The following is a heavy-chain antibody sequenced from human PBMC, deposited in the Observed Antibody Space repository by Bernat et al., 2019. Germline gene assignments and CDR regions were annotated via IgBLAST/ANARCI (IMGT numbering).Heavy chain of an antibody. CDR2: ISGSGFST. V-gene: IGHV3-23*01. D-gene: IGHD4-17*01. Sequence: VHLLESGGGLVQPGGSLRLSCSASAFTFSTYAMNWVRQAPGKGLEWVSTISGSGFSTYYADPVKGRFTISRDNSKNTLSLQMNSLRAEDTAVYYCAKELRSSENWFDPWGQGTLVTVSS. CDR3: AKELRSSENWFDP. CDR1: AFTFSTYA. J-gene: IGHJ5*02.